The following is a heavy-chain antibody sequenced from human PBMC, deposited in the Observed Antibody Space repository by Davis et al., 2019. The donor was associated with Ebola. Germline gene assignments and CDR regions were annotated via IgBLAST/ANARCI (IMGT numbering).Heavy chain of an antibody. CDR3: AASAGTVGKFDF. Sequence: AASVKVSCKASGFTFSSSGMQRVRQARGQRLEWIGGIVVGSGNTNYAQKFRERLTMTRDMSTSTAYMELSSLRFEDTAVYYCAASAGTVGKFDFWGQGTLVTVSS. CDR1: GFTFSSSG. J-gene: IGHJ4*02. V-gene: IGHV1-58*02. CDR2: IVVGSGNT. D-gene: IGHD1-14*01.